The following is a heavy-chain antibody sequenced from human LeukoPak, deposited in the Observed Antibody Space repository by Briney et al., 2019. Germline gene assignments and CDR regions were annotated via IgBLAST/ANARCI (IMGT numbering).Heavy chain of an antibody. CDR1: GFTFSSYA. Sequence: GGSLRLSCAASGFTFSSYAMHWVRQAPGKGPEWVAVISYDGSNKYYADSVKGRFTISRDNSKNTLYLQMNSLRAEDTAVYYCARSIVVVPAAILSRREFDYWGQGTLVTVSS. J-gene: IGHJ4*02. CDR2: ISYDGSNK. V-gene: IGHV3-30-3*01. D-gene: IGHD2-2*02. CDR3: ARSIVVVPAAILSRREFDY.